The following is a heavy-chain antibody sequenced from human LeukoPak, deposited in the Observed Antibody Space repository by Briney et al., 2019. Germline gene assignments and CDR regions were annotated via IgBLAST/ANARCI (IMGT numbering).Heavy chain of an antibody. V-gene: IGHV3-9*01. CDR2: ISWNSGSSV. Sequence: PGGSLRLSCAASGFKFDDYGIHWVRQAPGKGLEWVSGISWNSGSSVDYADSVKGRFTTSRDNAKNSLYLQMNSLRVEDTALYYCVKDLDCSSTTCSSFGLDVWGQGTTVIVSS. CDR1: GFKFDDYG. D-gene: IGHD2-2*01. J-gene: IGHJ6*02. CDR3: VKDLDCSSTTCSSFGLDV.